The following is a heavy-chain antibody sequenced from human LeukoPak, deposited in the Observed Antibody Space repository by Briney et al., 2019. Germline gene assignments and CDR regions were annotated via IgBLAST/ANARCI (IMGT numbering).Heavy chain of an antibody. CDR1: GYSFTSYW. V-gene: IGHV5-51*01. D-gene: IGHD4-11*01. Sequence: GESLKISCKGSGYSFTSYWIGWVRQMPGKGLEWMGIIYPGDSDTRYSPSFQGQVTISADKSISTAYLQWSSLKASDTAMYYCARLNGYSNYRPLDFDYWGQGTLVTVSS. J-gene: IGHJ4*02. CDR2: IYPGDSDT. CDR3: ARLNGYSNYRPLDFDY.